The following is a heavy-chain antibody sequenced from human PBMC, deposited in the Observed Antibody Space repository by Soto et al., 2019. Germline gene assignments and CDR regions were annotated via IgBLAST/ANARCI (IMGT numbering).Heavy chain of an antibody. CDR3: VSMTPENYYYYYYMDV. Sequence: GESLKISCAASGFTVSSNYMSWVRQAPGKGLEWVSVIYSGGSTYYADSVKGRFTISRDNSKNTLYLQMNSLRAEDTAVYYCVSMTPENYYYYYYMDVWGKGTTVTVSS. CDR1: GFTVSSNY. J-gene: IGHJ6*03. D-gene: IGHD3-16*01. V-gene: IGHV3-66*01. CDR2: IYSGGST.